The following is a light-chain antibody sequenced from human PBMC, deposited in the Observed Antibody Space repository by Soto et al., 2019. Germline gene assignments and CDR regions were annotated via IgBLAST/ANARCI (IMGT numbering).Light chain of an antibody. CDR3: QQLNSYPIT. CDR1: QGISSY. Sequence: DIQLTQSPSFLSASVGDRVTITCRASQGISSYLAWYQQKPGKAPKLLIYAASTLQSGVPSRFSGSGSGTEFPLTISSLQPEDFATYCCQQLNSYPITFGQGTRLESK. J-gene: IGKJ5*01. V-gene: IGKV1-9*01. CDR2: AAS.